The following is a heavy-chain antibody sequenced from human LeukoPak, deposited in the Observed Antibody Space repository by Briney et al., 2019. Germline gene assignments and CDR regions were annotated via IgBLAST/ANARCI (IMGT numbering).Heavy chain of an antibody. V-gene: IGHV4-61*02. Sequence: SSETLSLTCTVSGGSISSGSYYWSWIRQPAGKGLEWIGRIYTSGSTNYNPSLKSRVTISVDTSKNQFSLKLSSVTAADTAVYYCARQGITMIGDYFDYWGQGTLVTVSS. J-gene: IGHJ4*02. D-gene: IGHD3-10*02. CDR2: IYTSGST. CDR1: GGSISSGSYY. CDR3: ARQGITMIGDYFDY.